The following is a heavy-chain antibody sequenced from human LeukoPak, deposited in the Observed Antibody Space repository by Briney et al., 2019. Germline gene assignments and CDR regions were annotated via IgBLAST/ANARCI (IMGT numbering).Heavy chain of an antibody. V-gene: IGHV1-46*01. CDR1: GYTFTSYY. Sequence: ASVKVSCKASGYTFTSYYMHWVRQAPGQGLEWMGIINPSGGSTSYAQKFQGRVTMTRDTSTSTVYMEPSSLRSEDTAVYYCARASSWSRPYYYGMDVWGQGTTVTVSS. CDR2: INPSGGST. J-gene: IGHJ6*02. CDR3: ARASSWSRPYYYGMDV. D-gene: IGHD2-15*01.